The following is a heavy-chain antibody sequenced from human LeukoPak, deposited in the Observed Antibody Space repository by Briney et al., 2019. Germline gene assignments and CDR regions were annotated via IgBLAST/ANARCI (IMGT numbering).Heavy chain of an antibody. D-gene: IGHD2-2*02. J-gene: IGHJ5*02. Sequence: GASVKVSCKASGYTFTSYDMHWVRQAPGQGLEWMGRINPSGGSTRYAQNFQGRVTMTRDTSTSTVYMELSSLRSEDTAVYYCARGPATAILFWFDPWGQGTLVTVSS. CDR3: ARGPATAILFWFDP. CDR2: INPSGGST. V-gene: IGHV1-46*01. CDR1: GYTFTSYD.